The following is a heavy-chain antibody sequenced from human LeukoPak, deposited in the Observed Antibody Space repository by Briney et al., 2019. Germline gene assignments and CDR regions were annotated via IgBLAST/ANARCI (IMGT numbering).Heavy chain of an antibody. D-gene: IGHD3-22*01. CDR1: GFTFSSYS. CDR3: ASDYYNSSGYYWGGY. V-gene: IGHV3-48*01. CDR2: ISSSSSTI. J-gene: IGHJ4*02. Sequence: GGSLRLSCAASGFTFSSYSMNWVRQAPGKGRGGVSYISSSSSTIYYADSVKGRFTISRDTAKNSLYLQMNSLRAEDTAVYYCASDYYNSSGYYWGGYWGQGTLVTVSS.